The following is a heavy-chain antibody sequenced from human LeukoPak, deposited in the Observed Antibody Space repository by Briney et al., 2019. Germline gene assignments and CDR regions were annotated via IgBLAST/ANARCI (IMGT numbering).Heavy chain of an antibody. CDR3: ARDQVGSSWPSSGMDV. J-gene: IGHJ6*02. D-gene: IGHD6-13*01. CDR1: GGSISSGGYC. Sequence: PSQTLSLTCTVSGGSISSGGYCWSWIRQHPGKGLEWIGYIYYSGSTYYNPSLKSRITKLVEKAKNEFSLKLSSVTAADTAVYYCARDQVGSSWPSSGMDVWGQGTTVTVSS. CDR2: IYYSGST. V-gene: IGHV4-31*03.